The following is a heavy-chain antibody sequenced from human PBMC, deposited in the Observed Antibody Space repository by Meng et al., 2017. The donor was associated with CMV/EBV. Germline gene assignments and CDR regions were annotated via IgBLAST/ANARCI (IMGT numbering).Heavy chain of an antibody. CDR3: SRTGEYPTFDY. CDR2: IYYSGST. D-gene: IGHD2/OR15-2a*01. J-gene: IGHJ4*02. CDR1: GWSSSSGDYY. V-gene: IGHV4-30-4*08. Sequence: QLPESGPGLVKPSPTLSLDCTGSGWSSSSGDYYCSWIRQPPGKGLEWIGYIYYSGSTYYNPSLKSRVTISVDTSKNQFSLKLSSVTAADTAVYYCSRTGEYPTFDYWGQGTLVTVSS.